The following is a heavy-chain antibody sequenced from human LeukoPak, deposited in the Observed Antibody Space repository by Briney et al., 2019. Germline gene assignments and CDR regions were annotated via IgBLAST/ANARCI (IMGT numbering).Heavy chain of an antibody. CDR2: INHSGST. CDR1: GGSFSGYY. CDR3: ARQTGSGLFILP. D-gene: IGHD3/OR15-3a*01. J-gene: IGHJ4*02. Sequence: SETLSLTCAVYGGSFSGYYWSWIRQPPGKGLEWTGEINHSGSTNYNPSLKSRVTISVDTSKNQFSLKLSSVTAADTAVYYCARQTGSGLFILPGGQGTLVTVSS. V-gene: IGHV4-34*01.